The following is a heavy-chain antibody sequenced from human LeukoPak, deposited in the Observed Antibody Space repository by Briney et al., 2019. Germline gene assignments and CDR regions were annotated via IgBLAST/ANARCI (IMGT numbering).Heavy chain of an antibody. J-gene: IGHJ4*02. CDR3: ARANCGGDCFPYYFDY. Sequence: GGSLRLSCAASEFTVSSNYMSWVRQAPGKGLGWVSVIYSGGSTYYADSVKGRFTISRDNSKNTLYLQMNSLRAEDTAVYYCARANCGGDCFPYYFDYWGQGTLVTVSS. CDR2: IYSGGST. D-gene: IGHD2-21*02. CDR1: EFTVSSNY. V-gene: IGHV3-66*01.